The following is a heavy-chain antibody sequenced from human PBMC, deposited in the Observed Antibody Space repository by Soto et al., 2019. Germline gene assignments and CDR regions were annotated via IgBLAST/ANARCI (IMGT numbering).Heavy chain of an antibody. Sequence: SVKVSCKASGGTFSSYAISWVRQAPGQGLEWMGGIIPIFGTANYAQKFQGRVTITADESTSTAYMELSSLRSEDTAVYYCARDLRQLARTGYGMDVWGQGTTVTVSS. CDR2: IIPIFGTA. J-gene: IGHJ6*02. D-gene: IGHD6-6*01. CDR1: GGTFSSYA. V-gene: IGHV1-69*13. CDR3: ARDLRQLARTGYGMDV.